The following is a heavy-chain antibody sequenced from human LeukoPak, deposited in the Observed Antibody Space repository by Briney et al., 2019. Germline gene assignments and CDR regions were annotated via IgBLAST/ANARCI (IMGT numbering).Heavy chain of an antibody. CDR3: ARDPPDIVVVPAATNGDY. V-gene: IGHV1-2*02. CDR2: INPNSGGT. Sequence: ASVKVSCKASGYSFNDYFIYWVRQAPGQGLEWMGWINPNSGGTDYAQKFQGRVTMTRDTSISTAYMELSRLRSDDTAVYYCARDPPDIVVVPAATNGDYWGQGTLVTVSS. D-gene: IGHD2-2*01. J-gene: IGHJ4*02. CDR1: GYSFNDYF.